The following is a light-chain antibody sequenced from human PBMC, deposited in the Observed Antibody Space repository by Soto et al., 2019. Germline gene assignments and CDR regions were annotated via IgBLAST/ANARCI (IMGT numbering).Light chain of an antibody. CDR3: QQYGSSLT. Sequence: EIVLTQSPGTLSLSPGERATLSCRASQSVSRSYLAWYQQKPGQAPRLLIYGASSRATGIPDRFSGSGSGTDFTLTISRLEPEDLAGYYCQQYGSSLTCGGGTKVEIK. CDR1: QSVSRSY. J-gene: IGKJ4*01. CDR2: GAS. V-gene: IGKV3-20*01.